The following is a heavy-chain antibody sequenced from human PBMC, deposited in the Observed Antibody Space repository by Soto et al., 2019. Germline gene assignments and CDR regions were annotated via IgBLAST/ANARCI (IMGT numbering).Heavy chain of an antibody. V-gene: IGHV3-21*01. CDR2: ISSGSRYI. J-gene: IGHJ6*02. D-gene: IGHD4-17*01. CDR1: AFTFSSYS. CDR3: ARARGDSYYYGVDV. Sequence: EVQLVESGGGLVKPGESLRLTCAASAFTFSSYSMIWVRQAPGKGLEWVSAISSGSRYIHYADSVKGRFTISRDNAKNSLYLQMNSLRAEDTALYYCARARGDSYYYGVDVWCQGTTVTVSS.